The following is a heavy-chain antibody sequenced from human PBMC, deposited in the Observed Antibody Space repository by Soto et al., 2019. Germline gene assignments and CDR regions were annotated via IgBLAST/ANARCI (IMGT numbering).Heavy chain of an antibody. CDR2: IYPGDSDT. Sequence: PGESLKISCKGSGYSFTSYWIGWVRQMPGKGLESMGFIYPGDSDTRYSPSFKGQVSISADKSISTAYLQWSSLKASDTAMYYCAGGGVRGVITRTRDYYGMDVWGQGTTVTVSS. CDR3: AGGGVRGVITRTRDYYGMDV. CDR1: GYSFTSYW. V-gene: IGHV5-51*01. D-gene: IGHD3-10*01. J-gene: IGHJ6*02.